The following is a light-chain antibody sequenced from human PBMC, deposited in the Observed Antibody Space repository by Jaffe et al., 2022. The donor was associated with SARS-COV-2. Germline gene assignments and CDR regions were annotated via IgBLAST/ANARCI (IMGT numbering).Light chain of an antibody. J-gene: IGLJ3*02. Sequence: QSVLTQPPSASGTPGQRVTISCSGSTSNIGTNHVYWYQQLPGAAPKLLIYKSTHRPSGVPDRISGSKSGTSASLAISGLRSEDEADYYCAAWDGSLRGVLFGGGTKLTVL. CDR3: AAWDGSLRGVL. CDR2: KST. CDR1: TSNIGTNH. V-gene: IGLV1-47*01.